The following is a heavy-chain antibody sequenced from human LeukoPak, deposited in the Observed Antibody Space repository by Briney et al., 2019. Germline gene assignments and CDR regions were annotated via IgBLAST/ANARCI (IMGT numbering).Heavy chain of an antibody. V-gene: IGHV1-18*01. CDR1: GYTFTSYG. D-gene: IGHD1-7*01. CDR2: ISAYNGNT. J-gene: IGHJ3*02. Sequence: ASVKVSCKASGYTFTSYGISWVRQAPGQGLGWMGWISAYNGNTNYAQKLQGRVTMTPDTSTSTAYMELRSLRSDDTAVYYCARESELELRGAFDIWGQGTMVTVSS. CDR3: ARESELELRGAFDI.